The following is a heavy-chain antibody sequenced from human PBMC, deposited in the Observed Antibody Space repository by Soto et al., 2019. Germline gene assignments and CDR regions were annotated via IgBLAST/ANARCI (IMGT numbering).Heavy chain of an antibody. D-gene: IGHD6-13*01. V-gene: IGHV1-69*02. CDR3: ARASGSIAAAGPYFDY. Sequence: GASVKVSCKASGGTFSSYTISWVRQAPEQGLEWMGRIIPILGIANYAQKFQGRVTITADKSTSTAYMELSSLRSEDTAVYYCARASGSIAAAGPYFDYWGQGTLVTVSS. J-gene: IGHJ4*02. CDR1: GGTFSSYT. CDR2: IIPILGIA.